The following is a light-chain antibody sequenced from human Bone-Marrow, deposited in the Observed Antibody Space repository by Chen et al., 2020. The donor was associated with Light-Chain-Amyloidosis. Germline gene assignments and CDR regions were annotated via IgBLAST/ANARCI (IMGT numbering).Light chain of an antibody. CDR3: QSYQGSSQGV. CDR2: EDD. V-gene: IGLV6-57*01. Sequence: NFMLTQPHSVTGSPGKTVILSCPRSSGSIATNYVQWYQQRPGSSPTTVIYEDDQRPSGVPDRFSGSIDRSSNSASLTSSGLKTEDEADYYCQSYQGSSQGVFGGGTKLTVL. J-gene: IGLJ3*02. CDR1: SGSIATNY.